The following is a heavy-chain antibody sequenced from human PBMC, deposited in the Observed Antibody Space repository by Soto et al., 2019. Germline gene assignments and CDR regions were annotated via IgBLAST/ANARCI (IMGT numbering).Heavy chain of an antibody. CDR2: INAGNGNT. V-gene: IGHV1-3*01. CDR1: GYTFTGYA. CDR3: ASSRYCISTSCHPSSFGYYYYGMDV. Sequence: GASVKVSCKASGYTFTGYAMHWVRQAPGQRLEWMGWINAGNGNTKYSQKFQGRVTITTDTSASTAYMELSSLRSEDTAVYYCASSRYCISTSCHPSSFGYYYYGMDVWGQGTTVTVSS. D-gene: IGHD2-2*01. J-gene: IGHJ6*02.